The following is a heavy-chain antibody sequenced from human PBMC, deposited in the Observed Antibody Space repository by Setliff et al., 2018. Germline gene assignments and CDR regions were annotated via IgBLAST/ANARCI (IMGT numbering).Heavy chain of an antibody. CDR3: AAGDYYDSSGYSDY. D-gene: IGHD3-22*01. CDR2: ISSSSSTI. CDR1: GFTFSSYG. V-gene: IGHV3-48*01. Sequence: PGGSLRLSCAASGFTFSSYGMHWVRQAPGKGLEWVSYISSSSSTIYYADSVKGRFTISRDNAKNSLYLQMNSLRAEDTAVYYCAAGDYYDSSGYSDYWGQGTLVTVSS. J-gene: IGHJ4*02.